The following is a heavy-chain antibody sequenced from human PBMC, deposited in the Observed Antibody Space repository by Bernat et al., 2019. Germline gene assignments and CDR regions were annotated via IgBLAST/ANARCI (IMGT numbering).Heavy chain of an antibody. CDR1: GYTFTGYY. V-gene: IGHV1-2*04. Sequence: QVQLVQSGAEVKKPGASVKVSCKASGYTFTGYYMHWVRQAPGQGFEWMGWINPNSGGTNYAQKFQGWVTMTRDTSISTAYMELSRLRSDDTAVYYCATSSKYSSSWYDYWGQGTLVTVSS. CDR2: INPNSGGT. J-gene: IGHJ4*02. D-gene: IGHD6-13*01. CDR3: ATSSKYSSSWYDY.